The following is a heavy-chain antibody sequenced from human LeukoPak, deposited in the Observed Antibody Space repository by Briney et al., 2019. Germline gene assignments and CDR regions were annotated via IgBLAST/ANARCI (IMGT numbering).Heavy chain of an antibody. V-gene: IGHV3-33*06. D-gene: IGHD3-3*01. Sequence: GGSLRLSCAASGFTFSTYGMHWVRQAPGKGLEWVVLIWYDGSNKYYADSVKGRFTISRDNSKNTLYLQMNSLRAEDTAVYYCAKDLRYYDFWSGLADYWGQGTLVTVSS. J-gene: IGHJ4*02. CDR3: AKDLRYYDFWSGLADY. CDR2: IWYDGSNK. CDR1: GFTFSTYG.